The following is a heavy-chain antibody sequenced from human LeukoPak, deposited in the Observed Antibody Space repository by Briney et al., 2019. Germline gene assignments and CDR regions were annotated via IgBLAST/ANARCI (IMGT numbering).Heavy chain of an antibody. CDR3: ARGAAAGTQYY. Sequence: PGGSLRLSCAASGFTFSGYWMHWVHQAPGKGLVWVSRINSDGSSTSYADSVKGRFTISRDNAKKTLYLQMNSLRAEDTAVYYCARGAAAGTQYYWGQGTLVTVSS. J-gene: IGHJ4*02. CDR1: GFTFSGYW. D-gene: IGHD6-13*01. V-gene: IGHV3-74*01. CDR2: INSDGSST.